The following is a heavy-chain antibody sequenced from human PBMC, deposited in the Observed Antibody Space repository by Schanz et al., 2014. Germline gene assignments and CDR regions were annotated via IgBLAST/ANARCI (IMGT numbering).Heavy chain of an antibody. CDR2: INSVGSNT. CDR3: ARDLPRTFLFDY. CDR1: GFTFSSHW. V-gene: IGHV3-74*01. Sequence: EVQLVESGGGWVQPGGSLRLSCAASGFTFSSHWMHWVRQDPGKGLVWVARINSVGSNTDYADSVTGRFTISRDNAKNTLYLQMDSLRAEDTAVYYCARDLPRTFLFDYWGQGTLVAVSS. J-gene: IGHJ4*02.